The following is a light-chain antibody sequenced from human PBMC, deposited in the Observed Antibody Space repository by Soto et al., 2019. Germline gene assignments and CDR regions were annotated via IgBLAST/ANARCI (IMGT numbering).Light chain of an antibody. J-gene: IGKJ4*01. CDR1: ESVKSR. CDR3: QQYDDWPLT. Sequence: EKVMTQSPATVSVSPGERATLSCRASESVKSRVAWYQQKPGQAPRLLIDDAFTRVIGIPARFSGSASGTEFTLTISNLQSEDFAVYYCQQYDDWPLTLGGGTKVEIK. CDR2: DAF. V-gene: IGKV3-15*01.